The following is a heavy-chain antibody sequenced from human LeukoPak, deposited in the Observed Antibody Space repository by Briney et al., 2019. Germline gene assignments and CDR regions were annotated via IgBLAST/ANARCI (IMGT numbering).Heavy chain of an antibody. J-gene: IGHJ4*02. CDR3: ARDSRDRIQLWTPLDY. CDR1: GYTFTSYD. CDR2: INPNSGGT. D-gene: IGHD5-18*01. V-gene: IGHV1-2*02. Sequence: ASVKVSCKASGYTFTSYDINWVRQATGQGLEWMGWINPNSGGTNYAQKFQGRVTMTRDTSISTAYMELSRLRSDDTAVYYCARDSRDRIQLWTPLDYWGQGTLVTVSS.